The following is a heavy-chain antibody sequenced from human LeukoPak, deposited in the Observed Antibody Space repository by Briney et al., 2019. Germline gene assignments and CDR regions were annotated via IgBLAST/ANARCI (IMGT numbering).Heavy chain of an antibody. CDR1: GGSISSYY. J-gene: IGHJ4*02. D-gene: IGHD3-22*01. CDR2: IYYSGST. CDR3: ASGYYYDSSGYYF. Sequence: SETLSLTCTVSGGSISSYYWSWLRQPPGKGLEWIGYIYYSGSTNYNPSLKSRVTISVDTSKNQFSLKLSSVTAADTAVYYCASGYYYDSSGYYFWGQGTLVTVSS. V-gene: IGHV4-59*01.